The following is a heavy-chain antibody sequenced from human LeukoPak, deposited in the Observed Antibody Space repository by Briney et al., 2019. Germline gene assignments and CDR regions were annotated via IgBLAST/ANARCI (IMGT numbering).Heavy chain of an antibody. J-gene: IGHJ4*02. D-gene: IGHD2-8*02. Sequence: PGGSLRLSCAASGFIFTNYFMSWVRQAPGKGLEWVSSIGGGGTDTYYADSVKGRFTISRDNSKNTLSLQMNSLRAEDTAVYYCAKSPGYWAHDYWGQGTLVTVSS. CDR3: AKSPGYWAHDY. CDR1: GFIFTNYF. V-gene: IGHV3-23*01. CDR2: IGGGGTDT.